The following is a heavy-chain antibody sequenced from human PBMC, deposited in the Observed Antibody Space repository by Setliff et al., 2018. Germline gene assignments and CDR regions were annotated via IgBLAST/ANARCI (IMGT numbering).Heavy chain of an antibody. V-gene: IGHV3-7*01. Sequence: PGGSLRLSCAASGFTFSNYWMNWVRQAPGKGPEWVANINQRGSERNYVDSVKGRFTISRDNAKNSVYLQMNSLRAEDTAVYFCARLALTGYDTSGYYYALDYYYYMDVWGKGTTVTVSS. J-gene: IGHJ6*03. CDR1: GFTFSNYW. D-gene: IGHD3-22*01. CDR3: ARLALTGYDTSGYYYALDYYYYMDV. CDR2: INQRGSER.